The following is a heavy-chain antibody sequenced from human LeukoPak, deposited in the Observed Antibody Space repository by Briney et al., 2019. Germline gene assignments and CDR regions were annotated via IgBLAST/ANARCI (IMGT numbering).Heavy chain of an antibody. D-gene: IGHD1-7*01. CDR3: SRDLNWNYGYPPQ. CDR2: ISDTAMTM. CDR1: GFSISEYY. V-gene: IGHV3-11*04. Sequence: GGSLRLSCEASGFSISEYYIIWFRQPPGRGLESISYISDTAMTMKYADSVRGRFTISRDTAKNSVSLQMNSLTADDTAVYYWSRDLNWNYGYPPQWGQGTLVTVSS. J-gene: IGHJ4*02.